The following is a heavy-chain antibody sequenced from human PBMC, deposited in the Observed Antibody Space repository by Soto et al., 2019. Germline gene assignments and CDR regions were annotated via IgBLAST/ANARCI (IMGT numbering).Heavy chain of an antibody. D-gene: IGHD6-19*01. CDR2: IYYSGST. Sequence: SETLSLTCTVSGGSISSSSYYWGWIRQPPGKGLEWIGSIYYSGSTYYNPSLKSRVTISVDTSKNQFSLKLSSVTAADTAVYYCARLVLYSSGWSSLRGWFDPWGQGTLVTVSS. J-gene: IGHJ5*02. CDR3: ARLVLYSSGWSSLRGWFDP. V-gene: IGHV4-39*01. CDR1: GGSISSSSYY.